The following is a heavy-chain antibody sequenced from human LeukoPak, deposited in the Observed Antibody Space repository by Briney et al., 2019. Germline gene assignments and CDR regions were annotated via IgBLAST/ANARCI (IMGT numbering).Heavy chain of an antibody. D-gene: IGHD2-2*01. CDR3: AREEYCSSASCTSFDY. V-gene: IGHV3-13*01. J-gene: IGHJ4*02. CDR1: GFTFSSYD. CDR2: IGTAGDT. Sequence: GGSLRLSCAASGFTFSSYDMHWVRHATGKGLEWVSAIGTAGDTYYPGSVKGRFTISRENAKNSLYLQMNSLRAGDTAVYYCAREEYCSSASCTSFDYWGQGTLVTVSS.